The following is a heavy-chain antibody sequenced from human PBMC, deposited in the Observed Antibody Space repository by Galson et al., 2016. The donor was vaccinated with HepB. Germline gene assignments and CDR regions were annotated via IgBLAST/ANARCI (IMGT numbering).Heavy chain of an antibody. J-gene: IGHJ4*02. Sequence: SVKVSCKASGYTFSSYGITWVRQAPGQGLEWMGWINCYNGNRNFAQNLQGRITMTTDTSTKTDYMELRSLRSDDTAVYYCARGHTPTSTYSYGWDSFDYWGQGTLVTVSS. CDR2: INCYNGNR. CDR3: ARGHTPTSTYSYGWDSFDY. V-gene: IGHV1-18*01. D-gene: IGHD5-18*01. CDR1: GYTFSSYG.